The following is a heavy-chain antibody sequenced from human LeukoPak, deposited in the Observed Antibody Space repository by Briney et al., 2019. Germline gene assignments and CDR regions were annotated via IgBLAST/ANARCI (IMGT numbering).Heavy chain of an antibody. CDR3: AKDSIAVAGTLFDY. CDR2: ISSSGTTV. CDR1: GFTFSDYY. D-gene: IGHD6-19*01. Sequence: PGGSLRLSCAASGFTFSDYYITWIRQAPGKGLEWVSYISSSGTTVYYADSVKGRFTISRDNAKNLLYLQMNSLRAEDTAVYYCAKDSIAVAGTLFDYWGQGTLVTVSS. V-gene: IGHV3-11*04. J-gene: IGHJ4*02.